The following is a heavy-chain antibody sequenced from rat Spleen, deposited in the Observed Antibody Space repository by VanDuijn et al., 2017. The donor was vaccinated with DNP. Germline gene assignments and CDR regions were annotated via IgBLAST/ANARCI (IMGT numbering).Heavy chain of an antibody. V-gene: IGHV5S13*01. CDR3: ARLGYGGPMDA. CDR2: ISPSGSRT. CDR1: GFTFSNYG. J-gene: IGHJ4*01. D-gene: IGHD1-11*01. Sequence: EVQLVESGGDLVQPGRSLKLSCVASGFTFSNYGMAWVRQAPKKGLEWVAAISPSGSRTYYSDSVKGRFTLSRDGAKSSLYLQMNSLKSEDTATYYCARLGYGGPMDAWGQGTSVTVSS.